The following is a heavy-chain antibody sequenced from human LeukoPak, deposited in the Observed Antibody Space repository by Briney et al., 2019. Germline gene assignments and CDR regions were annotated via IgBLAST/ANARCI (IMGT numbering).Heavy chain of an antibody. Sequence: ASVKVSCKASGYTFTSYGISWVRQAPGQGLEWMGWISAYNGNTNYAQTLQGRVTMTTDTSTSTAYMELRSLRSDDTAVYYCARGRRTQGAVAVAYNWFDPWGQGSLVTVSS. D-gene: IGHD2-15*01. CDR3: ARGRRTQGAVAVAYNWFDP. CDR2: ISAYNGNT. CDR1: GYTFTSYG. J-gene: IGHJ5*02. V-gene: IGHV1-18*04.